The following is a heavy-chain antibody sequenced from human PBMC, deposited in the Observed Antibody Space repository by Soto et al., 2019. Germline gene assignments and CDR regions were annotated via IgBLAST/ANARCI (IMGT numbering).Heavy chain of an antibody. CDR2: ISGRDDTT. Sequence: VQLVESGGDLTQPGGSLRLSCAASGFSVRGYGMSWVRQAPGKALEWVSGISGRDDTTYYTDSVRGRFTISKDTSKNTLYLQMNSLRVEDTAVYYCEGSWPWGQGTMVTVSS. V-gene: IGHV3-23*04. D-gene: IGHD5-12*01. CDR1: GFSVRGYG. CDR3: EGSWP. J-gene: IGHJ3*01.